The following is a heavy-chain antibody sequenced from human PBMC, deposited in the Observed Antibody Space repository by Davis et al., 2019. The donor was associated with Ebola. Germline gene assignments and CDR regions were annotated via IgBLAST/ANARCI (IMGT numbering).Heavy chain of an antibody. CDR2: ISTYNGNT. CDR1: GYTFTSYG. D-gene: IGHD3-22*01. Sequence: ASVKVSCKASGYTFTSYGISWVRQAPGQGLEWMGWISTYNGNTNYAQKLQGRVTMTTDTSTSTAYMELRSLRSDDTAVYYCARVFSMIVVAYPDYWGQGTLVTVSS. CDR3: ARVFSMIVVAYPDY. J-gene: IGHJ4*02. V-gene: IGHV1-18*01.